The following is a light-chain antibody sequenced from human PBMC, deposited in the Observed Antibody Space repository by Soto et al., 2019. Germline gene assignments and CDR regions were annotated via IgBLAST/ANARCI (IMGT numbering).Light chain of an antibody. V-gene: IGLV2-14*01. Sequence: QSALTQPASVSGSPGQSITISCTGTSSDVGAYTSVSWYQQHPGKAPKLMIYEVSNRPSGVSNRFSGSKSANTASLTISGLQVEDEAHYYCSSYTSGNRSYVFGTGTKLTVL. CDR3: SSYTSGNRSYV. J-gene: IGLJ1*01. CDR1: SSDVGAYTS. CDR2: EVS.